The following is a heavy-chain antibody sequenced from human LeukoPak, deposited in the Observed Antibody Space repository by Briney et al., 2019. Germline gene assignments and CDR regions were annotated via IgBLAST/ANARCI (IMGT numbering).Heavy chain of an antibody. CDR2: IKHDGSDK. J-gene: IGHJ6*03. V-gene: IGHV3-7*01. CDR3: ARVGPWVNPDYYYYYMDV. D-gene: IGHD1-14*01. Sequence: GGSLRLSCAASGFTLSDYWMSWVRQAPGKGLEWVANIKHDGSDKYYVDSVKGRFNISRDNAKNSLYLQISSLKAEDTALYYCARVGPWVNPDYYYYYMDVWGKGTTVTVSS. CDR1: GFTLSDYW.